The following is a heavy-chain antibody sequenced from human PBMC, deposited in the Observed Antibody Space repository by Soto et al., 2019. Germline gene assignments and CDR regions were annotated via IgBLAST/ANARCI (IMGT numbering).Heavy chain of an antibody. CDR2: ISGSDGDT. D-gene: IGHD3-10*01. V-gene: IGHV3-23*01. CDR3: AKEINASGNLGFDY. J-gene: IGHJ4*02. CDR1: GFTVSTYA. Sequence: PGCSLRLSCAASGFTVSTYAMTWVRQAPGKGLEWVSGISGSDGDTYYADSVKGRFTISRDNSKNTLYLQMNSLRAEHTAVYFCAKEINASGNLGFDYWGKGTLVPVSS.